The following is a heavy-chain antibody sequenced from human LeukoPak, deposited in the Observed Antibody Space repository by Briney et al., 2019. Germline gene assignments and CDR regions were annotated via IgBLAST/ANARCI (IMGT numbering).Heavy chain of an antibody. V-gene: IGHV3-30*18. CDR2: ISYDGSNK. D-gene: IGHD6-6*01. CDR1: GFTFRSYG. J-gene: IGHJ5*02. CDR3: AKDPAYSSSSSGGNWFDP. Sequence: PGGSLRLSCAASGFTFRSYGMHWVRQAPGKGLEWVAAISYDGSNKYHADSVKGRFTISRDNSKNTLYLQMNSLRAEDTAVYYCAKDPAYSSSSSGGNWFDPWGQGTLVTVSS.